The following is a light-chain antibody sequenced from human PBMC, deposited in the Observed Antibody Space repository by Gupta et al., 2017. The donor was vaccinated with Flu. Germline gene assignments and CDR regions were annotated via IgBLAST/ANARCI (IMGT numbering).Light chain of an antibody. CDR1: QSVSSY. J-gene: IGKJ5*01. V-gene: IGKV3-11*01. Sequence: EIVLTQSPATLSLSPGERATLSCRASQSVSSYLAWYQQKPGQAPRLLIYDASNRATGISARFSGSGSGTEFTLTISSLEPEDFAVYYCQHRSNCLITFGQGTRLDIK. CDR2: DAS. CDR3: QHRSNCLIT.